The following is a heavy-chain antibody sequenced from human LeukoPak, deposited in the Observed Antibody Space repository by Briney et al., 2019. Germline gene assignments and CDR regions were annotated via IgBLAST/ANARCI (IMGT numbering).Heavy chain of an antibody. CDR2: FYHGGST. CDR1: GYSISTGYY. D-gene: IGHD5/OR15-5a*01. V-gene: IGHV4-38-2*02. CDR3: ASVKEVDDGHLPT. J-gene: IGHJ5*02. Sequence: SETLSLTCTVSGYSISTGYYWDWIRQPPGKGLEWIGTFYHGGSTYYNPSLKSRVTISVDTSKNQFSLNLTAVTAADTAVYYCASVKEVDDGHLPTWGQGTLVTVSS.